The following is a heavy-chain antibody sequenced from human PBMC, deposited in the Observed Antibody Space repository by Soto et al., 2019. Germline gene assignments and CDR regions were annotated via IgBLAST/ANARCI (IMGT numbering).Heavy chain of an antibody. CDR1: EYTFTSYY. CDR3: ARQAYYAGSDPSYSDL. J-gene: IGHJ2*01. CDR2: INPSSGGT. Sequence: ASVKGSCKASEYTFTSYYIHWVRQAPGQGLEWMGLINPSSGGTSFAQKFQGRMTMTRDTSTSIVYMDLSSVTSDDTAVYYCARQAYYAGSDPSYSDLCGRGLLVAVPS. D-gene: IGHD1-26*01. V-gene: IGHV1-46*01.